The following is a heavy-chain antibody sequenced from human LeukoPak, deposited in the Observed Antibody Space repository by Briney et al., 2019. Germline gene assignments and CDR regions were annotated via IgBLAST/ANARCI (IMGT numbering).Heavy chain of an antibody. Sequence: GGSLRLSCAAPGFSFSSHGMHWVRQAPGKGLEWLAVISFHGSNQYYADSVKGRFTISRDNSKNTLYLQMNSLRAEDTAVYYCARDISGSYSLDYWGQGTLVTVSS. CDR2: ISFHGSNQ. CDR3: ARDISGSYSLDY. J-gene: IGHJ4*02. CDR1: GFSFSSHG. D-gene: IGHD1-26*01. V-gene: IGHV3-30*19.